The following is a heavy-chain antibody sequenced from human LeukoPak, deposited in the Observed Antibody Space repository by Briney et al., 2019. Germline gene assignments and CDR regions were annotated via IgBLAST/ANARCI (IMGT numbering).Heavy chain of an antibody. CDR3: AKGYCTNGVCHAPPHY. D-gene: IGHD2-8*01. CDR2: IWYDGSKQ. Sequence: GGSLRLSCAASGFTFSTYGMHWVRQAPGKGLEWVAMIWYDGSKQYYGDSVKGRFTISRDNSKNTLYLQMNSLRAEDTAVYYCAKGYCTNGVCHAPPHYWGQGTLVTVSS. J-gene: IGHJ4*02. V-gene: IGHV3-33*06. CDR1: GFTFSTYG.